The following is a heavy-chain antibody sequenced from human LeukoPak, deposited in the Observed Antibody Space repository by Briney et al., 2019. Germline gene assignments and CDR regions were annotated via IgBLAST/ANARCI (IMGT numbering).Heavy chain of an antibody. CDR2: INWNGGST. V-gene: IGHV3-20*01. Sequence: GGSLRLSCAASGFTFDDYGMSRVRQAPGKGLEWVSGINWNGGSTGYADSVKGRFTISRDNAKNSLYLQMNSLRAEDTALYHCARAPRNRYCSSTSCHYYYYGMDVWGQGTTVTVSS. CDR3: ARAPRNRYCSSTSCHYYYYGMDV. CDR1: GFTFDDYG. D-gene: IGHD2-2*01. J-gene: IGHJ6*02.